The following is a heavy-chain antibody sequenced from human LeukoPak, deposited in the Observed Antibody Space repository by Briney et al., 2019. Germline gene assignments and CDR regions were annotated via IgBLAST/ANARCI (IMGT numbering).Heavy chain of an antibody. CDR1: GGTFSSYA. D-gene: IGHD4-17*01. Sequence: SVKVSCKASGGTFSSYAINWVRQAPGQGLEWMGGIIPIFDTANYAQKFQGRVTITTDESTSTAYMELSSLRSEDTAVYYCASPDYGDYVRVQDAFDIWGQGTMVTVSS. V-gene: IGHV1-69*05. CDR3: ASPDYGDYVRVQDAFDI. CDR2: IIPIFDTA. J-gene: IGHJ3*02.